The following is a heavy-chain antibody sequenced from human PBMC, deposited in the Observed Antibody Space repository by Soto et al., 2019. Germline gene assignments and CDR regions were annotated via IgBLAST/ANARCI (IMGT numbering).Heavy chain of an antibody. D-gene: IGHD3-16*01. CDR3: ARDVLSSADI. Sequence: ASVKVSCKGSGYTFTGYAIHWVRQAPGQGLEWMGRINPHNGDTRYSEMFQGTVTITRDTSANTAYMELSGLRSADTAVYYCARDVLSSADIWGQGTTVTVSS. V-gene: IGHV1-3*01. CDR1: GYTFTGYA. CDR2: INPHNGDT. J-gene: IGHJ3*02.